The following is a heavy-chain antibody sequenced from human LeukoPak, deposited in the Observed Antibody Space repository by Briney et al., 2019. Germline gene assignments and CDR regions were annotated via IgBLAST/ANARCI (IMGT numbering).Heavy chain of an antibody. CDR1: GDSISSYY. V-gene: IGHV4-59*01. J-gene: IGHJ4*02. CDR3: ARDRSLGIIDY. CDR2: IYYSGST. D-gene: IGHD3-16*01. Sequence: SETLSLTCIVSGDSISSYYWSWIRQPPGKGLEWIGYIYYSGSTNYNPSLKSRVTISVDASKNHFSLKLSSVAAADTAVYYCARDRSLGIIDYWGQGTLVTVSS.